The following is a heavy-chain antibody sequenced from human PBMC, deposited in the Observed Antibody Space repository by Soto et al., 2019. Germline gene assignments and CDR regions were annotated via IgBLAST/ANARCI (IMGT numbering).Heavy chain of an antibody. CDR1: GYTFTGYS. V-gene: IGHV7-4-1*01. CDR2: IATNTGNP. D-gene: IGHD2-2*01. CDR3: ARDSSTALFDY. J-gene: IGHJ4*02. Sequence: QVQLVQSGSELKEPGASVKVSCKASGYTFTGYSINWVRQAPGQGLEWMGWIATNTGNPTYAQGFTGRFVFSLDTSVTTAYLQIYSLKAKDTAVYYCARDSSTALFDYWGQGTLVTASS.